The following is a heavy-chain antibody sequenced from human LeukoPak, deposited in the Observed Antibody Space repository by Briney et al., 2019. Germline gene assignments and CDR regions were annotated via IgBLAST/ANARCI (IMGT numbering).Heavy chain of an antibody. CDR1: GYTFTDYY. J-gene: IGHJ5*02. CDR3: ARGPNDSASNWFDP. V-gene: IGHV1-2*02. Sequence: ASVKVSCKASGYTFTDYYLHWVRQAPGQGLEWMGWINPNSGATKYTRKFQGRVTMTSDTSINTAYMEMTRFISDDTAVFYCARGPNDSASNWFDPWGQGTLVTVSS. D-gene: IGHD2-15*01. CDR2: INPNSGAT.